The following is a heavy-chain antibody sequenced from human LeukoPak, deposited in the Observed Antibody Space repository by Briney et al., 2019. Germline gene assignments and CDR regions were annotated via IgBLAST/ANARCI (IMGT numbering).Heavy chain of an antibody. CDR1: GYTFTGYY. D-gene: IGHD3-3*01. Sequence: GASVKVSCKASGYTFTGYYMHWVRQAPGQGLEWVGWINPNSGGTNYAQKFQGRVTMTRDTSISTAYMGLSRLRSDDTAVYYCATGARITIFGVVISTYYFDYWGQGTLVTVSS. V-gene: IGHV1-2*02. CDR3: ATGARITIFGVVISTYYFDY. J-gene: IGHJ4*02. CDR2: INPNSGGT.